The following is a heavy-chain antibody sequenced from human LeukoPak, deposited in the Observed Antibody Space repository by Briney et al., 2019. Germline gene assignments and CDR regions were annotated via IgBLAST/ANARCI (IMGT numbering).Heavy chain of an antibody. Sequence: GESLKISCKGSGYSFTSYWISWVRQMPGKGLEWMGRIDPSDSYTNYSPSFQGHVTISADKSISTAYPQWSSLKASDTAMYYCARTPVSAADYGMDVWGQGTTVTVSS. CDR1: GYSFTSYW. J-gene: IGHJ6*02. CDR3: ARTPVSAADYGMDV. V-gene: IGHV5-10-1*01. D-gene: IGHD6-13*01. CDR2: IDPSDSYT.